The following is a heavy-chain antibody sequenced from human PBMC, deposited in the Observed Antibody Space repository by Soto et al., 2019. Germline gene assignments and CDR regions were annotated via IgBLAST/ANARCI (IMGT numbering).Heavy chain of an antibody. CDR2: IYYSGST. D-gene: IGHD3-3*01. CDR3: ARRGYDFWSGYSYVDY. CDR1: GGSISSSSYY. V-gene: IGHV4-39*01. J-gene: IGHJ4*02. Sequence: QLQLQESGPGLVKPSETLSLTCTVSGGSISSSSYYWGWIRQPPGKGLEWIGSIYYSGSTYYNPSLKSRVTISVDTAKNQFSLRVSSVTAADTAVYYCARRGYDFWSGYSYVDYWGQGTLVTVSS.